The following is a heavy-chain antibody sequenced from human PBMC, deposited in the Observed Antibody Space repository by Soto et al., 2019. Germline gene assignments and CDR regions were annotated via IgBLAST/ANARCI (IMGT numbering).Heavy chain of an antibody. V-gene: IGHV3-15*01. CDR1: GFTFSNAW. CDR3: TTGEEYSSSWYGDYYYYGMDV. CDR2: IKSKTDGGTT. D-gene: IGHD6-13*01. Sequence: GSLRLSCAASGFTFSNAWMSWVRQAPGKGLEWVGRIKSKTDGGTTDYAAPVKGRFTISRDDSKNTLYLQMNSLKTEDTAVYYCTTGEEYSSSWYGDYYYYGMDVWGQGTTVTVSS. J-gene: IGHJ6*02.